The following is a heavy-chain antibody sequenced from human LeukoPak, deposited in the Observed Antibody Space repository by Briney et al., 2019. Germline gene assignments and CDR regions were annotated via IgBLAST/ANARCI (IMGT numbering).Heavy chain of an antibody. Sequence: ASVTVSCTASGYTFTSYAMNWVRQAPGQGLEWMGWINTNTGNPTYAQGFTGRFVFSLDTSVSTAYLQISSLKAEDTAVYYCARDGQWLPHDAFDIWGQGTMVTVSS. D-gene: IGHD6-19*01. CDR3: ARDGQWLPHDAFDI. J-gene: IGHJ3*02. CDR2: INTNTGNP. CDR1: GYTFTSYA. V-gene: IGHV7-4-1*02.